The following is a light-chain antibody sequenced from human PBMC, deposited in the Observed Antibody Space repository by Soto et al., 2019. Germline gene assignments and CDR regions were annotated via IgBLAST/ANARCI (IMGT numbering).Light chain of an antibody. J-gene: IGLJ1*01. V-gene: IGLV2-23*02. CDR2: EVS. CDR1: SSDVGSYNL. CDR3: CSYAGSSTLV. Sequence: QSALTHPASVSGSPGQSSTISCTGTSSDVGSYNLVSWYQQHPGKAPKLMIYEVSKRPSGVSNRFSGSKSGNTASLTISGLQAEDEADYYCCSYAGSSTLVFGTGNKVTVL.